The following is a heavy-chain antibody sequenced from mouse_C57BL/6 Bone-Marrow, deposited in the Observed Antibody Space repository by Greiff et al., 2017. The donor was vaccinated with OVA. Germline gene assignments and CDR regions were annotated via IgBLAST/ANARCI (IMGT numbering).Heavy chain of an antibody. V-gene: IGHV1-81*01. J-gene: IGHJ4*01. CDR2: IYPRSGNT. CDR3: ARSGRGYAMDY. CDR1: GYTFTSYG. Sequence: QVQLQQSGAELARPGASVKLSCKASGYTFTSYGISWVKQRTGQGLEWIGEIYPRSGNTYYNEKFKGKATLTADKSSSTAYMELSSLTSEDSAVYCCARSGRGYAMDYWGQGTTVTVSS.